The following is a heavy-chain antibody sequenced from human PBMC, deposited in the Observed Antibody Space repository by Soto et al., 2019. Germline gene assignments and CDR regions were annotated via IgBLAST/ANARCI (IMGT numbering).Heavy chain of an antibody. CDR1: GYSFTSYW. Sequence: PGESLKISCKGSGYSFTSYWISWVRQMPGKGLEWMGRIDPSDSYTNYSPSFQGHVTISADKSISTAYLQWSSLKASDTAMYYCARHVGVPAAMEAFDYWGQGTLVTVSS. J-gene: IGHJ4*02. CDR3: ARHVGVPAAMEAFDY. V-gene: IGHV5-10-1*01. CDR2: IDPSDSYT. D-gene: IGHD2-2*01.